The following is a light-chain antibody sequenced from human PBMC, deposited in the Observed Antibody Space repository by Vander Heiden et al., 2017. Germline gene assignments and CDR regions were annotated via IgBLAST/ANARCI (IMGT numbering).Light chain of an antibody. CDR2: DAS. Sequence: DIQLTQSPSSLSASVGDRVTITCQASQDISNFLNWYQQKPGKAPKLLIYDASHLETGVPSRFSGSGSGTDFTFTMRSLQPEDIATYYCQQYENLPLTFGGGTKVEIK. J-gene: IGKJ4*01. V-gene: IGKV1-33*01. CDR3: QQYENLPLT. CDR1: QDISNF.